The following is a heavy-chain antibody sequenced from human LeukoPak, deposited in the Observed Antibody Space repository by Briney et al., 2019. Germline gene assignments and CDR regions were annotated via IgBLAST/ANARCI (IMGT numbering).Heavy chain of an antibody. V-gene: IGHV3-30-3*01. CDR3: ASLGRTIFGVVTDPLRRWFDP. Sequence: GGSLRLSCAGSGFTFSSYAMSWVRQAPGKGLEWVAVISYDGSNKYYADSVKGRFTISRDNSKNTLYLQMNSLRAEDTAVYYCASLGRTIFGVVTDPLRRWFDPWGQGTLVAVSS. D-gene: IGHD3-3*01. CDR2: ISYDGSNK. J-gene: IGHJ5*02. CDR1: GFTFSSYA.